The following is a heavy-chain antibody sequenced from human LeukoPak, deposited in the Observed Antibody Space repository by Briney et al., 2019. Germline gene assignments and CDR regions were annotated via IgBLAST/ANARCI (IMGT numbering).Heavy chain of an antibody. CDR1: GYTFTSYG. CDR2: ISAYNGNT. J-gene: IGHJ4*02. V-gene: IGHV1-18*01. D-gene: IGHD3-10*01. CDR3: ARDPRDYGSGSRGDY. Sequence: ASVKVSCKASGYTFTSYGISWVRQAPGQGLGWMGWISAYNGNTNYAQKLQGRVTMTTDTSTSTAYVELKSLRSDDTAVYYCARDPRDYGSGSRGDYWGQGTLVTVSS.